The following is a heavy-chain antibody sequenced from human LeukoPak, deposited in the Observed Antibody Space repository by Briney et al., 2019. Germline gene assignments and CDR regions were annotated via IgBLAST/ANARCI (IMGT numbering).Heavy chain of an antibody. V-gene: IGHV3-23*01. D-gene: IGHD1-1*01. CDR2: ISGGSGNT. Sequence: GGSLRLSCAASGFTFSDSAMSWVRQAPGKGLEWVSGISGGSGNTNYADSVKSRFTVSRDSSKNTLYLKMNSLRADDTAVYYCAKDGGPTVFYYFDYWGRGTLVTVSS. CDR1: GFTFSDSA. CDR3: AKDGGPTVFYYFDY. J-gene: IGHJ4*02.